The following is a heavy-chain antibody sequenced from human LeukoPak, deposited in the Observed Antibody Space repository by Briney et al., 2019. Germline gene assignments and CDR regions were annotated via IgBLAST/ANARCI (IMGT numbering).Heavy chain of an antibody. D-gene: IGHD3-22*01. V-gene: IGHV5-51*01. J-gene: IGHJ4*02. CDR3: ARPSRGGRYYYDSSAYYPPSY. CDR2: IYPGDSDT. Sequence: GESLKISCKGSGYSFTSYWIGRVRQMPGKGLEWMGIIYPGDSDTRYSPPFQGQVTISADKSISTAYLQWSSLKASDTAMYYCARPSRGGRYYYDSSAYYPPSYWGQGTLITVSS. CDR1: GYSFTSYW.